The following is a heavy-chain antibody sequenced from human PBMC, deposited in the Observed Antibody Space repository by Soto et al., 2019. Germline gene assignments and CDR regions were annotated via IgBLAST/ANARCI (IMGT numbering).Heavy chain of an antibody. J-gene: IGHJ4*02. Sequence: NPGGSLRLSCAASGFTFSDHYMTWIRQAPGKGPEWLSYISGGGDIISYADSVKGRFIISRDNVKRSLYLQMNSLTVEDTAVYYCSRDPRLADYWGQGTLVTVSS. CDR2: ISGGGDII. D-gene: IGHD6-25*01. CDR3: SRDPRLADY. CDR1: GFTFSDHY. V-gene: IGHV3-11*01.